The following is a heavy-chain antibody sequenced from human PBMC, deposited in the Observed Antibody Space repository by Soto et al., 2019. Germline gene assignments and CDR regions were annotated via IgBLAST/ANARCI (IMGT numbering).Heavy chain of an antibody. CDR1: GYTFTSYG. Sequence: ASVKVSCKASGYTFTSYGIVRVRQAPGQGLEWMGCISPYSGETRYAEKFQDRVTLTTDTSTKTAYMDLRNLKSDDTAVYWCARGPVAGSDFGGQGTLVTVSS. J-gene: IGHJ4*02. D-gene: IGHD6-19*01. V-gene: IGHV1-18*04. CDR2: ISPYSGET. CDR3: ARGPVAGSDF.